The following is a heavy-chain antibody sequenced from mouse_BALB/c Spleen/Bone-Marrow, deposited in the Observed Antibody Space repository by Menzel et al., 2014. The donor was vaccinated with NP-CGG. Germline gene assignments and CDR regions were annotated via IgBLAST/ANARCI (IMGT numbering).Heavy chain of an antibody. CDR1: GYTFTSYY. CDR3: AREANWNFDY. J-gene: IGHJ2*01. CDR2: IYPGNVNT. D-gene: IGHD4-1*01. V-gene: IGHV1S56*01. Sequence: QVQLKQSGPELMKPGASVRISCKAAGYTFTSYYIHWVKQRPGQGLEWIGWIYPGNVNTKYNEKFKGKATLTADKSSSTAYIQLSSLTSEDSAVYFCAREANWNFDYWGQGTTLTVSS.